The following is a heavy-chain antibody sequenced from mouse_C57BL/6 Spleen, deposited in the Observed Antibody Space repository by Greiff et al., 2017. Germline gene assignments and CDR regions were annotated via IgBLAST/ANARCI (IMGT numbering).Heavy chain of an antibody. Sequence: VQLQQSGPELVKPGASVKISCKASGYAFSSSWMNWVKQRPGKGLEWIGRIYPGDGDTNYNGKFKGKATLTADKSSSTAYMQLSSLTSEDSAVYFCARGGGYDYGGAWFAYWGQGTLVTVSA. CDR1: GYAFSSSW. J-gene: IGHJ3*01. CDR3: ARGGGYDYGGAWFAY. CDR2: IYPGDGDT. D-gene: IGHD2-4*01. V-gene: IGHV1-82*01.